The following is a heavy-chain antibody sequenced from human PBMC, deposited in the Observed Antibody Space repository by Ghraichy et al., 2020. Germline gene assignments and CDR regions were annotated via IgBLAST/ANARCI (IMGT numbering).Heavy chain of an antibody. CDR3: ARGYSYGFGY. J-gene: IGHJ4*02. CDR1: GFTFSSYS. V-gene: IGHV3-48*02. D-gene: IGHD5-18*01. CDR2: ISSSSTI. Sequence: GGSLRLSCAASGFTFSSYSMNWVRQAPGKGLEWVSYISSSSTIYYADSVKGRFTISRDNAKNSLYLQMNSLRDEDTAVYYCARGYSYGFGYWGQGTLVTVSS.